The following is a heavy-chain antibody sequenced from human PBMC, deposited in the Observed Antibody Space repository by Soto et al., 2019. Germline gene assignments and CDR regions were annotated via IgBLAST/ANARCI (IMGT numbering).Heavy chain of an antibody. CDR3: TRDASLESRARGRLDP. CDR2: IISNSAYI. D-gene: IGHD3-10*01. Sequence: GGSLRLSCAASGFTFRSFTMNWVRQARGKGLEWVSTIISNSAYIYYTDALRGRFTISRDNAKNSLHLQMNSLRAEDTAVYYCTRDASLESRARGRLDPWGTGTLVIGSS. V-gene: IGHV3-21*01. J-gene: IGHJ5*01. CDR1: GFTFRSFT.